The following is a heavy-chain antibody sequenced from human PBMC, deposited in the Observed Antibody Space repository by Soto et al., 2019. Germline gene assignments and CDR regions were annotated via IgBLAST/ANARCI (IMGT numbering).Heavy chain of an antibody. CDR2: IFSNDEK. Sequence: SGPTLVNPTETLTLTCTVSGFSLSNARMGVSWIRQPPGKALEWLAHIFSNDEKSYSTSLKSRLTISKDTSKSQVVLTTTNMDPVDTATYYCARTHSSGWYTLPDYWGQGTLVTVSS. J-gene: IGHJ4*02. CDR1: GFSLSNARMG. CDR3: ARTHSSGWYTLPDY. V-gene: IGHV2-26*01. D-gene: IGHD6-19*01.